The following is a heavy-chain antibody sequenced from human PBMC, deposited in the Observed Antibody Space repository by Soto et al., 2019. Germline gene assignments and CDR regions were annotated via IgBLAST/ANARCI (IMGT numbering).Heavy chain of an antibody. D-gene: IGHD3-10*01. V-gene: IGHV1-18*01. CDR1: GYTFMSYG. J-gene: IGHJ4*02. Sequence: QVQLVQSGAEVKKPGASVKVSCKASGYTFMSYGISSVQQAPGQGLEWMGWISAYNGNTNYAQKLQGRVTMTTDTSTNTSYMELRSLRSDDTAVYYFASGWFGEFVSYFDHWGQVLLITVSS. CDR2: ISAYNGNT. CDR3: ASGWFGEFVSYFDH.